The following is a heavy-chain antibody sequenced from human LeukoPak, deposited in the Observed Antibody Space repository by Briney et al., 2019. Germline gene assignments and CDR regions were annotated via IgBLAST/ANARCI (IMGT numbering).Heavy chain of an antibody. D-gene: IGHD6-19*01. Sequence: ASVKVSCKVSGYTLTELSMHWVRQAPGKGLEWMGGFDPEDGETIYAQKFQGRVTMTEDTSTDTAYMELSSLRSDDTAVYYCARDLEIAVAGHWYFDLWGRGTLVTVSS. V-gene: IGHV1-24*01. CDR3: ARDLEIAVAGHWYFDL. J-gene: IGHJ2*01. CDR1: GYTLTELS. CDR2: FDPEDGET.